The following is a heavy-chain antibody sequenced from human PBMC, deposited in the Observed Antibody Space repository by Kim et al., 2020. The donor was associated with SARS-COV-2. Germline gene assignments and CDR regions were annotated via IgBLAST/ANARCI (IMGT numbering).Heavy chain of an antibody. CDR2: IQDSGET. CDR1: GGSFSDYY. Sequence: SETLSLTCAVSGGSFSDYYWMWIRQSPGKGLEWLGEIQDSGETTYNPSLKSRVTISLDTSKTQFALTVKSVTVADSAIYYCSLRRHGGYRGGWDYSEYWGQGVLVTVAS. V-gene: IGHV4-34*01. CDR3: SLRRHGGYRGGWDYSEY. J-gene: IGHJ4*02. D-gene: IGHD6-25*01.